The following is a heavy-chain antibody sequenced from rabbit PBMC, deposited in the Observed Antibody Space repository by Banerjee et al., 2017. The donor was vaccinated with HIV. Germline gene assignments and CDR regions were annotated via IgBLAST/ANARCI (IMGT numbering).Heavy chain of an antibody. CDR2: INTNSGNA. CDR1: GSDISSNA. Sequence: QQQLVESGGGLVKPGASLTLTCKASGSDISSNAMCWVRQAPGKGLEWIACINTNSGNAVYASWAKGRFTISKASSTTVTLQMTSLTAADTATYFCAREGSAWGEFNLWGPGTLVTVS. D-gene: IGHD4-1*01. CDR3: AREGSAWGEFNL. J-gene: IGHJ4*01. V-gene: IGHV1S45*01.